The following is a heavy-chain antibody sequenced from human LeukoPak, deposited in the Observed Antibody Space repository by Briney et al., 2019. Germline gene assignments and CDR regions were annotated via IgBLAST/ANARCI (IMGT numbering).Heavy chain of an antibody. CDR1: GGSFSGYY. Sequence: SETLSLTCAVYGGSFSGYYWSWIRQPPGKGLEWIGEIDHSGSTNYNPSLKSRVTISVDTSKNQFSLKLSSVTAADTAVYYCARGLEGSGRPFDYWGQGTLVTVSS. J-gene: IGHJ4*02. CDR2: IDHSGST. D-gene: IGHD6-19*01. CDR3: ARGLEGSGRPFDY. V-gene: IGHV4-34*01.